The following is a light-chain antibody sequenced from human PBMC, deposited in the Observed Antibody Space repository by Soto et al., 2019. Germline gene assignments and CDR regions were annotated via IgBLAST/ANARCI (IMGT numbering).Light chain of an antibody. J-gene: IGLJ1*01. V-gene: IGLV1-40*01. CDR2: ENN. CDR3: QSYDSSLSGYV. Sequence: QSVLTQPPSVSEAPGQRVTISCTGSSSNIGAGYEAHWYQQVPGTAPKLLIYENNNRPSGGPDLFSGSKSGTSATLAITVLQAEDEAEYYCQSYDSSLSGYVFGTGTKRTGL. CDR1: SSNIGAGYE.